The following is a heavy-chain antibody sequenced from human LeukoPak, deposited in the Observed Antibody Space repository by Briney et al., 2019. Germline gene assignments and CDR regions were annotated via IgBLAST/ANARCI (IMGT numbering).Heavy chain of an antibody. CDR2: IYYSGST. D-gene: IGHD3-22*01. CDR3: ARVYYYDSSGSGEVFDP. V-gene: IGHV4-59*01. Sequence: SSETLSLTCAVYGGSFSGYYWSWIRQPPGKGLEWIGYIYYSGSTNYNPSLKSRVTISVDTSKNQFSLKLSSVTAADTAVYYCARVYYYDSSGSGEVFDPWGQGTLVTVSS. CDR1: GGSFSGYY. J-gene: IGHJ5*02.